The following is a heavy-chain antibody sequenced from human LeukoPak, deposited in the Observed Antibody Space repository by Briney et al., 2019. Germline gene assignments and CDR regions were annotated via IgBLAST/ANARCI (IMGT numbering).Heavy chain of an antibody. CDR1: GFTFSSYA. D-gene: IGHD3-22*01. Sequence: PGRSLRLSCAASGFTFSSYALHWVRQAPGKGLEWVALISYDGSNEYYADSVKGRFTISRDNSKNTLSLQMNSLRAEDTAVYYCAREIAYYYDSSGPSVSTPDYWGQGTLVTVSS. J-gene: IGHJ4*02. CDR2: ISYDGSNE. CDR3: AREIAYYYDSSGPSVSTPDY. V-gene: IGHV3-30*04.